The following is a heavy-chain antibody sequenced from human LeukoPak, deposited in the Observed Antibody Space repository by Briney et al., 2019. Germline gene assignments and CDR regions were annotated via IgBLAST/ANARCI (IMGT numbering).Heavy chain of an antibody. CDR3: ARFSSGWYGWFDP. Sequence: SETLSLTCAVYGGSFSGYYWSWIRQPPGKGLEWIREINHSGSTNYNPSLKSRVTISVDTSKNQFSLKLSSVTAADTAVYYCARFSSGWYGWFDPWGQGTLVTVSS. J-gene: IGHJ5*02. CDR1: GGSFSGYY. CDR2: INHSGST. V-gene: IGHV4-34*01. D-gene: IGHD6-19*01.